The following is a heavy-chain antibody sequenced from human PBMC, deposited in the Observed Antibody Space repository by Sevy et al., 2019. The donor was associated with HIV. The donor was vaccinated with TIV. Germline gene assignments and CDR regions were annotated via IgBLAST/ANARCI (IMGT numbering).Heavy chain of an antibody. V-gene: IGHV3-7*01. CDR3: ARWVGSESSGWSLVT. CDR2: INQDGSEK. J-gene: IGHJ5*02. D-gene: IGHD6-19*01. Sequence: GGSLRLSCAAFGFTFSNYWMSWVRQVPGKGLEWVANINQDGSEKYYVHSVRGRFSISRDNAKNSVYLQMHSLRAEETAVYYCARWVGSESSGWSLVTWGQGTLVTVSS. CDR1: GFTFSNYW.